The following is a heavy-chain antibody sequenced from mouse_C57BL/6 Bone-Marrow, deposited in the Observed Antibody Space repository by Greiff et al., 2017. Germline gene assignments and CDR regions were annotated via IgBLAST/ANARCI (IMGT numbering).Heavy chain of an antibody. J-gene: IGHJ3*01. Sequence: VQLQQSGAELVRPGASVKLSCKASGYTFTDYCINWVKQRPGQGLEWIARIYPGSGNTYYNEKFKGKATLTAEKSSSTSYRQLNSLTSEYSTGYCCAKSWPFAYWGQGTLVNVAA. CDR3: AKSWPFAY. CDR1: GYTFTDYC. V-gene: IGHV1-76*01. CDR2: IYPGSGNT.